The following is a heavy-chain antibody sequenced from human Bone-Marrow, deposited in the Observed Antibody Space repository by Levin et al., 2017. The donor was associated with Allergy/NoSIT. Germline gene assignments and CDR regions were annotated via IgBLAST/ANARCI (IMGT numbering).Heavy chain of an antibody. CDR1: GFTFNRHR. J-gene: IGHJ4*01. V-gene: IGHV3-23*01. CDR2: DDGSGTFT. Sequence: GGSLRLSCAASGFTFNRHRMSWVRQAPGTGLEWVSGDDGSGTFTKYADSVKGRFTISRDNSKNTLFLQMNSLRVEDTAVYYCAKGRDDSGGYHFSFGYWGQGTLVTVSS. D-gene: IGHD3-22*01. CDR3: AKGRDDSGGYHFSFGY.